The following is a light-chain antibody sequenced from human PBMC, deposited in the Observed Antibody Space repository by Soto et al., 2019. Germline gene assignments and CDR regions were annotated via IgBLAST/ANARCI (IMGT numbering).Light chain of an antibody. CDR3: QSYDSTLSARYV. J-gene: IGLJ1*01. CDR1: SSNLGSNT. CDR2: SNN. Sequence: QAVVTQPPSASGTPGQRVIISCSGTSSNLGSNTANWYQQFPGTAPKVLIYSNNERPSRVPDRFSGSKSGTSASLAISELQSEDEGDYYCQSYDSTLSARYVFGTGTKLTVL. V-gene: IGLV1-44*01.